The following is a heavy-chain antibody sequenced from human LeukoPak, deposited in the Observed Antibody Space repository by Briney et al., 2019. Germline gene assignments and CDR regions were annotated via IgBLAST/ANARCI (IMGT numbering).Heavy chain of an antibody. V-gene: IGHV4-59*01. CDR1: DGSINTYD. CDR2: IYYSGST. D-gene: IGHD3/OR15-3a*01. Sequence: SETLSLTCTVSDGSINTYDWSWIRQPPGKGLEWIGYIYYSGSTIYNPSLKSRVTISLDTSRNQFSLKLNSATAADTAVYYCARAVRGHYYFDYWGQGTLVTVSS. CDR3: ARAVRGHYYFDY. J-gene: IGHJ4*02.